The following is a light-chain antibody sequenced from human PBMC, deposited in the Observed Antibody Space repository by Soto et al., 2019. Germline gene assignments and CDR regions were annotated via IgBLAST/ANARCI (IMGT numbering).Light chain of an antibody. V-gene: IGKV3-15*01. Sequence: ESVLTQSPGTLSLSPGEKATLSCRASQSVSSSYLAWYQQKPGQAPRLLFYGASIRATGIPARFSGSGSGTEFTLTISSLQSEDFAVYYCQQYNNWPLTFGGGTKVEIK. CDR3: QQYNNWPLT. J-gene: IGKJ4*01. CDR2: GAS. CDR1: QSVSSSY.